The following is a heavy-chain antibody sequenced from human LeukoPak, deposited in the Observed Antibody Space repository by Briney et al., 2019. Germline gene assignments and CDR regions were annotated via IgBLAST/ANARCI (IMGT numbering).Heavy chain of an antibody. J-gene: IGHJ5*02. D-gene: IGHD1-1*01. Sequence: SETLSLTCTVSGGSISSSSYYWGWIRQPPGKGLEWIGRIYYSGSTYYNPSLKSRVTISVDTSKNQFSLKLSSVTAADTAVYYCARESMVHKRPNWFDPWGQGTLVTVSS. V-gene: IGHV4-39*07. CDR3: ARESMVHKRPNWFDP. CDR1: GGSISSSSYY. CDR2: IYYSGST.